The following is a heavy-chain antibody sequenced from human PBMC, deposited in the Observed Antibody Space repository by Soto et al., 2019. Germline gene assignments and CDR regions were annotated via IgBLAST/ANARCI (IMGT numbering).Heavy chain of an antibody. CDR3: ARENYGDYLIWFDP. CDR2: ISSSSSTI. CDR1: GFTFSSYS. Sequence: EVQLVESGGGLVQPGGSLRLSCAASGFTFSSYSMNWVRQAPGKGLEWVSYISSSSSTIYYADSVKGRFTISRDNAKNSLYLQKNSLRDEATAVYYCARENYGDYLIWFDPWGQGTLVTVSS. J-gene: IGHJ5*02. D-gene: IGHD4-17*01. V-gene: IGHV3-48*02.